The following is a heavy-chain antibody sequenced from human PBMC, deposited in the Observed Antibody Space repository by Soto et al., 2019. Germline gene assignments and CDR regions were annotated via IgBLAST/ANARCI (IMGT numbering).Heavy chain of an antibody. Sequence: PSETLSLTCTVSGGSISSSSYYWGWIRQPPGKGLEWIGSIYYSGSTYYNPSLKSRVTISVDTSKNQFSLKLSSVTAADTAVYYCARANTPLSYYYQNWFDPWGQGTLVTVSS. CDR1: GGSISSSSYY. CDR3: ARANTPLSYYYQNWFDP. CDR2: IYYSGST. V-gene: IGHV4-39*07. D-gene: IGHD3-10*01. J-gene: IGHJ5*02.